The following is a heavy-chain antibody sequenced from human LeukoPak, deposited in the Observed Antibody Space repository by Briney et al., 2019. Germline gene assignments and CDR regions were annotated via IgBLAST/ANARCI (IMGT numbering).Heavy chain of an antibody. D-gene: IGHD3-3*01. CDR3: ARDLGFWSGPDY. CDR2: IYSSGST. J-gene: IGHJ4*02. CDR1: GGSISSYY. V-gene: IGHV4-4*07. Sequence: PWDTLSLTGTVLGGSISSYYWSGIRQPPGKALHWIGRIYSSGSTNYSPSLKSRVTMSVDTSKNQFSLRLTSVTAADTAVYYCARDLGFWSGPDYWGQGTLVTVSS.